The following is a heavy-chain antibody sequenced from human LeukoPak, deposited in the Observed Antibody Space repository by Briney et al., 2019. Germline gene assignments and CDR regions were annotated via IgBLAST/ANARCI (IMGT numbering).Heavy chain of an antibody. CDR3: ARVFYDSSGYPYYYYYYGMDV. Sequence: ASETLSLTCTVSGGSISSGDYYWSWIRQPPGKGLEWIGYIYYSGSTYYNPSLKSRVTISVDTSKNQFSLKLSSVTAADTAVYYCARVFYDSSGYPYYYYYYGMDVRDQGTTVTVSS. J-gene: IGHJ6*02. D-gene: IGHD3-22*01. CDR2: IYYSGST. CDR1: GGSISSGDYY. V-gene: IGHV4-30-4*01.